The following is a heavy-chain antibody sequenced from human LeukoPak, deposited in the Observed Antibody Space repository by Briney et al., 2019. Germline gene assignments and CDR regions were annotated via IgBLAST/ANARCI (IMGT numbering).Heavy chain of an antibody. CDR2: INPNSGGT. J-gene: IGHJ4*02. CDR1: GYTFTGYY. Sequence: ASVKVSCKASGYTFTGYYMHWVRQAPGQGLEWMGWINPNSGGTNYAQKFQGRVTMTRDTSISTAYMELSSLRSEDTAVYYCAAVCSSGSCYTPFDYWGQGTLVTVSS. CDR3: AAVCSSGSCYTPFDY. D-gene: IGHD2-15*01. V-gene: IGHV1-2*02.